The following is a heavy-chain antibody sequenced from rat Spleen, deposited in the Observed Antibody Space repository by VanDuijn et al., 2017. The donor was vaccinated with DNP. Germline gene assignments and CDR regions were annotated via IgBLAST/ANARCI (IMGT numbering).Heavy chain of an antibody. CDR1: GFTFSDYY. J-gene: IGHJ2*01. V-gene: IGHV5-22*01. CDR2: ITYEGSDT. D-gene: IGHD1-12*01. Sequence: EVQLVESGGGLVRPGRSLKLSCAASGFTFSDYYMAWVRQAPKQGLEWVASITYEGSDTHYGDSVKGRFTISRDNAESVLYLQMNSLRSEDTATYYCARSTIFDYWGQGVMVTVSS. CDR3: ARSTIFDY.